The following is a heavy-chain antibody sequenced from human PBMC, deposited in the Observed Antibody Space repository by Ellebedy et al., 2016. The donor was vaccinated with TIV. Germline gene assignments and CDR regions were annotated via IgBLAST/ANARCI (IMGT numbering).Heavy chain of an antibody. Sequence: GESLKISCTASGFTFGDYAMSWFRQAPGKGLEWVGFIRSKAYGGTTEYAASVKGRFTISRDDSKSIAYLQMNSLKTEDTAVYYCTRGWGSYLDRLNAFDIWGQGTMVTVSS. V-gene: IGHV3-49*03. CDR2: IRSKAYGGTT. CDR3: TRGWGSYLDRLNAFDI. D-gene: IGHD1-26*01. CDR1: GFTFGDYA. J-gene: IGHJ3*02.